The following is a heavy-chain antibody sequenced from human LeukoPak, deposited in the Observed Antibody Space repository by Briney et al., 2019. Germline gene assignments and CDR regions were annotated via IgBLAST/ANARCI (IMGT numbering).Heavy chain of an antibody. D-gene: IGHD3-22*01. J-gene: IGHJ4*02. CDR2: ISGYNGNT. CDR3: ARDLTHRRNYDSSGNQIVSAF. CDR1: GYTLTNYG. Sequence: ASVKVSCKASGYTLTNYGISWVRQAPGQGLECMGWISGYNGNTKYAQKFQGRVTMTTDTSTSTAYMELRSLRSDDTAVYYCARDLTHRRNYDSSGNQIVSAFWGQGTLVTVSS. V-gene: IGHV1-18*01.